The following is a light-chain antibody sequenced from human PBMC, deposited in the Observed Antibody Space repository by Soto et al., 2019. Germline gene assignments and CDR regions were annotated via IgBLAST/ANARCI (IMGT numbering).Light chain of an antibody. V-gene: IGKV1-6*01. CDR3: LQNYYPFRT. J-gene: IGKJ1*01. CDR1: QGIAKD. CDR2: GAS. Sequence: AIQLTQSPSSLSASVGDRVTITCRASQGIAKDLGWYQQKPGKAPRLLIFGASFLQSGVPSRFSGSGSGTDFTLTINGLQPEDFATYYFLQNYYPFRTFGQGTKVEI.